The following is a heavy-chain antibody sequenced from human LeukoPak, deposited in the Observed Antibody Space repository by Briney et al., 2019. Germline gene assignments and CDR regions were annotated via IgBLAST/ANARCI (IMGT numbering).Heavy chain of an antibody. CDR1: GFTFSSYA. J-gene: IGHJ5*02. CDR3: ANLLIAVAGTGWFDP. Sequence: GGSLRLSCAASGFTFSSYAMSRVRQAPGKGLEWVSAISGSGGSTYYADSVKGRFTISRDNSKNTLYLQMNSLRAEDTAVYYCANLLIAVAGTGWFDPWGQGTLVTVSS. V-gene: IGHV3-23*01. D-gene: IGHD6-19*01. CDR2: ISGSGGST.